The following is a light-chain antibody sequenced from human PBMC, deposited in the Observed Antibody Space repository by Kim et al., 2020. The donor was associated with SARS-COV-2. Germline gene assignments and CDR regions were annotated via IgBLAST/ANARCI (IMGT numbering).Light chain of an antibody. Sequence: GQSITLSCPGTSSDIGAYNLVSWYQQHPGKAPKLIIYDVRRRPSGISDRISGSKSANQASLTISGLQTEDEAVYHCCSYVGSGTWVFGGGTQLTVL. CDR3: CSYVGSGTWV. CDR2: DVR. CDR1: SSDIGAYNL. V-gene: IGLV2-23*02. J-gene: IGLJ3*02.